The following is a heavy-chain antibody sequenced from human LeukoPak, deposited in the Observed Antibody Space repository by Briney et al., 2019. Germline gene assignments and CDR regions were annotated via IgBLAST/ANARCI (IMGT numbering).Heavy chain of an antibody. Sequence: GGSLRLSCAASGFTFSSYSMNWVRQAPGKGLEWVSSISSNSYIYYADSVKGRFTISRDNAKNSLYLQMNRLRAEDTAVYYCARGRRLLIGDNWFDPWGRGTLVTVSS. CDR3: ARGRRLLIGDNWFDP. CDR1: GFTFSSYS. CDR2: ISSNSYI. J-gene: IGHJ5*02. V-gene: IGHV3-21*01. D-gene: IGHD3-10*01.